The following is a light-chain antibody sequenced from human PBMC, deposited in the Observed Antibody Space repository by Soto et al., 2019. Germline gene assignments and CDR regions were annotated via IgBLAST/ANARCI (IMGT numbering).Light chain of an antibody. V-gene: IGKV1-33*01. CDR1: QDISNY. CDR3: QQYDTLPLT. J-gene: IGKJ4*02. CDR2: SAS. Sequence: DIQMTQSPSSLSASVGERVTITCQARQDISNYLNWYQQKPGKAPKLLIYSASNLETGVPSRFSGSGSVTDFTLTISSRQPEDIATFYCQQYDTLPLTFGGGTNVDIK.